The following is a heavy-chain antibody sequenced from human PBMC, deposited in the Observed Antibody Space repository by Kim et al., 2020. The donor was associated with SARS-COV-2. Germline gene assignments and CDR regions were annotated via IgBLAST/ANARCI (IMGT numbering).Heavy chain of an antibody. CDR2: YTSGRT. CDR3: ASALGH. Sequence: YTSGRTNYNPSLQSRVTMSVDMSKTQFSLKLSCVTAADTAVYYCASALGHWGQGTLVTVSS. V-gene: IGHV4-4*07. J-gene: IGHJ4*02. D-gene: IGHD3-16*02.